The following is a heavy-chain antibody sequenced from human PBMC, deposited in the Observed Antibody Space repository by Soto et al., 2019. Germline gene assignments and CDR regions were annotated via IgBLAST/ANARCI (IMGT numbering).Heavy chain of an antibody. CDR2: TSFDGSSG. Sequence: QVQLVESGGGVVQPGRSLRLSCAASGFTFSSSGMHWVRQAPGKGLEWVAVTSFDGSSGYYADSVRGRFTISRDNSNNTLYLQTNSLRAEDTAVYYCANSPPAVAGYFDYWGQGTLVTVSS. CDR3: ANSPPAVAGYFDY. D-gene: IGHD6-19*01. J-gene: IGHJ4*02. V-gene: IGHV3-30*18. CDR1: GFTFSSSG.